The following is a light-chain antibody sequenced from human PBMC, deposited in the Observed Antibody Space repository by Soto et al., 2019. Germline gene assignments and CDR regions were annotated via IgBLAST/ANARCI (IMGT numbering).Light chain of an antibody. CDR3: QQYNSFSLT. CDR1: QRISSW. Sequence: DIQMTQSPSTLSASLGDRVTITCRASQRISSWLAWYQHKPGKPPKLLISTASNLQSGVPSRFSGSGSGTEFTLTISSLQPDDFATYYCQQYNSFSLTFGQGTKVDIK. CDR2: TAS. J-gene: IGKJ1*01. V-gene: IGKV1-5*03.